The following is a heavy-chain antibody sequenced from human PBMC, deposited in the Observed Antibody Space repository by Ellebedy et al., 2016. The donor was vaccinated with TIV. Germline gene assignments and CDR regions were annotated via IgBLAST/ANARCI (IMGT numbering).Heavy chain of an antibody. Sequence: MPSETLSLTCTVSGVSISRYYWSWIRQPPGKGLEWVGNIYSSRSTNYNPSLKSRVTISVDKSKNQLSLNLTSVTAADTAVYFCAAGTGAPGAGDYWGQGIRVTVTS. J-gene: IGHJ4*02. V-gene: IGHV4-59*01. CDR2: IYSSRST. D-gene: IGHD2-2*01. CDR3: AAGTGAPGAGDY. CDR1: GVSISRYY.